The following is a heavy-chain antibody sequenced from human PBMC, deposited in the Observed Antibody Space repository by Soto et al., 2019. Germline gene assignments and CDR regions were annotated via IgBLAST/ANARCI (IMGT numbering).Heavy chain of an antibody. CDR1: GFTFSSYA. CDR2: ISGSGGST. CDR3: AKLGYQLLTAFDY. V-gene: IGHV3-23*01. Sequence: EVQLLESGGGLVQPGGSLRLSCAASGFTFSSYAMSLVRQAPGKGLEWVSSISGSGGSTYYADSVKGRFTISRDNSKNALYLQMNSLRAEDTAVYYCAKLGYQLLTAFDYWGLGTLVTVSS. J-gene: IGHJ4*02. D-gene: IGHD2-2*01.